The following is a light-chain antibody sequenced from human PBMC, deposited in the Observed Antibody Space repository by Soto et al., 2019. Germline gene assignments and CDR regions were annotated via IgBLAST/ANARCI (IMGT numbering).Light chain of an antibody. CDR2: GAS. V-gene: IGKV3-15*01. CDR1: QSVSSY. J-gene: IGKJ1*01. Sequence: EIVLTQSPATLSLSPGAGATLSCRASQSVSSYLAWYQQKPGQAPRLLXXGASIRATGIPARFSGSGSGTEFTFTITSLQSEDFALYYCQQYDSWPPRWAFGQGTKVDIK. CDR3: QQYDSWPPRWA.